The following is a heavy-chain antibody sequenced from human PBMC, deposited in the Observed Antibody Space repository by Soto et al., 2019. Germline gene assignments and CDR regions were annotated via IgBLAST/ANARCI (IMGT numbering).Heavy chain of an antibody. CDR3: AKTEYYDILTGYYIDY. Sequence: PGGSLRLSCAASGFTFSSYAMSWVRQAPGKGLEWVSAISGSGGSTYYADSVKGRFTISRDNSKNTLYLQMNSLRAEDTAVYYCAKTEYYDILTGYYIDYWGQGTLVTVSS. CDR2: ISGSGGST. J-gene: IGHJ4*02. CDR1: GFTFSSYA. V-gene: IGHV3-23*01. D-gene: IGHD3-9*01.